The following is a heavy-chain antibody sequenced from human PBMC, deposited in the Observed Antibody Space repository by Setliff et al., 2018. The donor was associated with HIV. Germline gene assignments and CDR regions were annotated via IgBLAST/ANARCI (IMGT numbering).Heavy chain of an antibody. D-gene: IGHD6-13*01. CDR3: ARGVAAAGTDY. CDR2: IGGSGAKT. CDR1: GFPFSNYA. J-gene: IGHJ4*02. Sequence: PGGSLRLSCGVSGFPFSNYAMHWVRQAPGKGLEWVSGIGGSGAKTNYADSVKGRFTISRDNSKNTLYLQMSSLRAEDTAVYYCARGVAAAGTDYWGQGTLVTVSS. V-gene: IGHV3-23*01.